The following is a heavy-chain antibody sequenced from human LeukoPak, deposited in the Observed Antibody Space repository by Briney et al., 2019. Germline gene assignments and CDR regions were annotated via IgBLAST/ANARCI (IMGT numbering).Heavy chain of an antibody. D-gene: IGHD3-22*01. CDR3: ARAMNYYDSSGSLG. J-gene: IGHJ4*02. CDR1: GYSFTSYG. V-gene: IGHV1-69*04. Sequence: SVKVSCKASGYSFTSYGISWVRQAPGQGLEWMGRIIPILGIANYAQKFQGRVTITADKSTSTAYMELSSLRSEDTAVYYCARAMNYYDSSGSLGWGQGTLVTVSS. CDR2: IIPILGIA.